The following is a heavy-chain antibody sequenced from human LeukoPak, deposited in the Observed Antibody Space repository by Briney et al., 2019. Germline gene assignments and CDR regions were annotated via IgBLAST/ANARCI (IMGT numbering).Heavy chain of an antibody. CDR3: ARDLVTVTKGFDI. CDR1: DDSFSSQY. J-gene: IGHJ3*02. D-gene: IGHD4-17*01. CDR2: ISYIGST. Sequence: SETLSLTCAVSDDSFSSQYWTWIRQPPGKGLEWIGYISYIGSTNYNPSLKSRVTISIDTSKNQFSLKLTSVTAADTAVYYCARDLVTVTKGFDIWGQGTMVSVSS. V-gene: IGHV4-59*11.